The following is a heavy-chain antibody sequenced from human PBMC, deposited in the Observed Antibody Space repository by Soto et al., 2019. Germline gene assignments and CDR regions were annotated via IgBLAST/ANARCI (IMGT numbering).Heavy chain of an antibody. CDR2: ITGSGGST. CDR1: GFTFSSNA. D-gene: IGHD1-26*01. V-gene: IGHV3-23*01. CDR3: AKEGSFFIAGAAQDYGVDV. Sequence: EVQLLESGGDLLQPGGSLRLSCSASGFTFSSNAMSWVRRAPGKGLESVSGITGSGGSTYYADSVKGRFTISRDNSKNTLYLQMNSARVDDTAVYYCAKEGSFFIAGAAQDYGVDVWGQGTTVTVSS. J-gene: IGHJ6*02.